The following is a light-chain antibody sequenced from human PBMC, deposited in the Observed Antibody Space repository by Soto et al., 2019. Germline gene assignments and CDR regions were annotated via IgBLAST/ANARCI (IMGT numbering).Light chain of an antibody. J-gene: IGKJ4*01. CDR3: QQFSNYPLT. Sequence: VLTQSPGNLYLSPGERVTLSCRASQTVRNNYLAWYHQKHGQAPRLLIYDVSSMTTGIPDRFSGGGSGTDFALSLSRLEPEDFAVYYCQQFSNYPLTFGGGNKVDIK. CDR2: DVS. CDR1: QTVRNNY. V-gene: IGKV3-20*01.